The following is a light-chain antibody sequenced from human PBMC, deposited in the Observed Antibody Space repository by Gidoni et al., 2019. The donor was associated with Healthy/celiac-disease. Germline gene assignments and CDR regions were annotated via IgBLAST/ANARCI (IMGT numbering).Light chain of an antibody. CDR2: AAS. CDR1: QGISSY. J-gene: IGKJ3*01. V-gene: IGKV1-9*01. CDR3: QQLNSYLGA. Sequence: DIQLTQSPSFLSASVGARVTITCRASQGISSYLAWYQQKPGQAPKLLIYAASTLQSGVPSRFSGSGSGTEFTLTISSLQPEDFATYYCQQLNSYLGAFGPGTKVDIK.